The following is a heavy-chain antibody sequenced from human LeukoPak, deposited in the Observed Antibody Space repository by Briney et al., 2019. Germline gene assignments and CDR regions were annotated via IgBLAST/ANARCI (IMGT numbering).Heavy chain of an antibody. CDR1: GGSISSSSYY. J-gene: IGHJ4*02. Sequence: PSETLSLTCTVSGGSISSSSYYWGWIRQPPGKGLEWTGSIYYSGSTYYNPSLKSRVTISVDTSKNQFSLKLSSVTAADTAVYYCARRTKTGEFDYWGQGTLVTVSS. CDR3: ARRTKTGEFDY. CDR2: IYYSGST. D-gene: IGHD7-27*01. V-gene: IGHV4-39*01.